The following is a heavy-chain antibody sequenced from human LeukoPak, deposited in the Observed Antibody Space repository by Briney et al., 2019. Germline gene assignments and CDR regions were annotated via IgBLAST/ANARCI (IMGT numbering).Heavy chain of an antibody. CDR1: GFTFSSYA. V-gene: IGHV3-64D*06. J-gene: IGHJ4*02. D-gene: IGHD3-10*01. CDR2: ISSNGGST. CDR3: VTDRRGILVRGTTFDY. Sequence: GGSLRLSCSASGFTFSSYAMHWVRQAPGKGLEYVSAISSNGGSTYYADSVRGRFTISRDNSKNTLYLQMSSLRAEDTAVYYCVTDRRGILVRGTTFDYWGQGTLVTVSS.